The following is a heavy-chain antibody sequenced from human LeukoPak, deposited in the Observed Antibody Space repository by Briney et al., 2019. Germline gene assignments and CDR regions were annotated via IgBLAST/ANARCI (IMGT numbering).Heavy chain of an antibody. CDR3: ARDSRSSSSRFVFDY. Sequence: KPSETLSLTYTVSGGSVSSYYWSWIRQPPGKGLEWIGYIYYSGSTNYNPSLKSRVTISVDTSRNQFSLKLSSVTAADTAVYYCARDSRSSSSRFVFDYWGQGTLVTVSS. CDR1: GGSVSSYY. V-gene: IGHV4-59*02. D-gene: IGHD6-13*01. J-gene: IGHJ4*02. CDR2: IYYSGST.